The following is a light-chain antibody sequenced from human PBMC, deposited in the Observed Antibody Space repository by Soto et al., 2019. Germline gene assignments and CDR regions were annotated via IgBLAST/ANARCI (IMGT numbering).Light chain of an antibody. CDR1: SSDIGGYNY. Sequence: QSALTQPASVSGSPGQSITISCTGTSSDIGGYNYVSWYQHHPGKAPKLMLYEVSNRPSGVSNRFSGSKSGNTASLTISGLQAEDEADYYCSSYTTSSTRVFGTGTQVTVL. CDR3: SSYTTSSTRV. CDR2: EVS. V-gene: IGLV2-14*01. J-gene: IGLJ1*01.